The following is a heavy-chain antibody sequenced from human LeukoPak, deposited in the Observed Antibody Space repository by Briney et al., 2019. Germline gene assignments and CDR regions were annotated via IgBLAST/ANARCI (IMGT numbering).Heavy chain of an antibody. V-gene: IGHV4-31*03. Sequence: SETLSLTCTVSGGSITSGDYPWSWIRQYPGKGLEWIGYIYHSGSTYYNPSLKSRLTISVDTSKNQFSLKLSSLTAADTAVYYCAREARGMATNAHDAFDIWGQGTMVTVSS. D-gene: IGHD5-12*01. J-gene: IGHJ3*02. CDR3: AREARGMATNAHDAFDI. CDR2: IYHSGST. CDR1: GGSITSGDYP.